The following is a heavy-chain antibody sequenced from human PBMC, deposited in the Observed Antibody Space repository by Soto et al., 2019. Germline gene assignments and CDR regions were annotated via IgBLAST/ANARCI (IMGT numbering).Heavy chain of an antibody. CDR3: ARDSYVSL. CDR2: IYNGGNT. Sequence: GGSLRLSCAASGFSVGSHYMSWVRQAPGKGLEWVSIIYNGGNTYYADSVKGRFTISRDDSKNTLYLQMNSLRAEDTAVYYCARDSYVSLWGRGTLVTVSS. V-gene: IGHV3-53*01. J-gene: IGHJ2*01. D-gene: IGHD3-16*01. CDR1: GFSVGSHY.